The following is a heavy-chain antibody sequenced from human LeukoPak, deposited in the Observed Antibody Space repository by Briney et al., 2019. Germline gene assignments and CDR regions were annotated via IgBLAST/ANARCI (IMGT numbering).Heavy chain of an antibody. Sequence: SETLSLTCTVSGGSISSYYWSWIRQPAGKGLEWIGRIYTSGSTNYNPSLKSRVTMSVDTSKNQFSLKLSSVTAADTAVYYCARVEAREFYYYYYMDVWGKGTTVTVSS. CDR1: GGSISSYY. D-gene: IGHD3-10*01. J-gene: IGHJ6*03. V-gene: IGHV4-4*07. CDR3: ARVEAREFYYYYYMDV. CDR2: IYTSGST.